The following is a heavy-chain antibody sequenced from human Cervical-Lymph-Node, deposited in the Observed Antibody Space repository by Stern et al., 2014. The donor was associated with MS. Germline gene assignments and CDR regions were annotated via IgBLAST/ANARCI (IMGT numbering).Heavy chain of an antibody. Sequence: QVQLVESGGGVVQPGRSLSLSCVASGFTFSTYAMHWVRQAPGKGLEWVAFVSYDGTQRNSTDSVKARFTISRDNSKNTLYLHMNSLRDEDTAVYFCARGGRGVGLEYWGQAALVTVSS. D-gene: IGHD3-10*01. CDR3: ARGGRGVGLEY. CDR2: VSYDGTQR. CDR1: GFTFSTYA. V-gene: IGHV3-30-3*01. J-gene: IGHJ4*02.